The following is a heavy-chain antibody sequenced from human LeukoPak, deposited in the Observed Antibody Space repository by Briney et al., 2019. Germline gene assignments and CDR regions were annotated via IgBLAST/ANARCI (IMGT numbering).Heavy chain of an antibody. J-gene: IGHJ6*02. Sequence: GGSLRLSCAASGFTFSSYSMDWVRQAPGKGLEWVSSISSSSTYIYYADSVKGRFTISRDNAKNSLYLQMHSLRAEDTAVYYCARAGGGMDVWGQGTTVTVSS. CDR1: GFTFSSYS. CDR3: ARAGGGMDV. CDR2: ISSSSTYI. V-gene: IGHV3-21*01. D-gene: IGHD1-26*01.